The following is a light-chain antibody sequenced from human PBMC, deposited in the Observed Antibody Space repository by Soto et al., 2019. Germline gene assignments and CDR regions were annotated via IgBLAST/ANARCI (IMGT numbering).Light chain of an antibody. Sequence: DIQVTQSPSSLSASVGDRVTITCRASQSINNYLNWYQQKPGKAPKLLSYAASSLQSGVPSRFSGSGSGTDFTLTITSLQPEDFATYYCQQSYSTPPITFGQGTRLEI. V-gene: IGKV1-39*01. CDR1: QSINNY. J-gene: IGKJ5*01. CDR2: AAS. CDR3: QQSYSTPPIT.